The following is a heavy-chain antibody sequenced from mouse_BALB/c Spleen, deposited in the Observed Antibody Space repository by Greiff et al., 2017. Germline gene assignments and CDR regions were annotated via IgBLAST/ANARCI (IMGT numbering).Heavy chain of an antibody. V-gene: IGHV5-9-4*01. CDR3: AKSLYYYGSSHYAMDY. D-gene: IGHD1-1*01. Sequence: EVQLQESGGGLVKPGGSLKLSCAASGFTFSSYAMSWVRQSPEKRLEWVAEISSGGSYTYYPDTVTGRFTISRDNAKNTLYLEMSSLRSEDTAMYYCAKSLYYYGSSHYAMDYWGQGTSVTVSS. CDR2: ISSGGSYT. J-gene: IGHJ4*01. CDR1: GFTFSSYA.